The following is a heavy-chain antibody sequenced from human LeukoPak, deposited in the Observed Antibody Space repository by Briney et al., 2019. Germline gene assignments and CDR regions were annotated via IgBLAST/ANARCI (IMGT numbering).Heavy chain of an antibody. CDR1: GYTFTSYA. D-gene: IGHD1-1*01. Sequence: ASVKVSCKASGYTFTSYAMHWVRQAPGQRLEWMGWINAGNGNTKYSQKFQGRVTITRDTSASTAYMELSSLRSEDTAVYYCAREPHPRGLEIGAFDIWGQGTMVTVSS. V-gene: IGHV1-3*01. J-gene: IGHJ3*02. CDR2: INAGNGNT. CDR3: AREPHPRGLEIGAFDI.